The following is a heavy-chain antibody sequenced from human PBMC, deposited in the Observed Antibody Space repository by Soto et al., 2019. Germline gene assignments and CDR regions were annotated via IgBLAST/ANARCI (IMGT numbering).Heavy chain of an antibody. CDR3: ASRSIAAAGTNYYYGMDV. D-gene: IGHD6-13*01. V-gene: IGHV4-59*01. J-gene: IGHJ6*02. CDR2: IYYSGST. CDR1: GGSISSYY. Sequence: SETLSLTCTVSGGSISSYYWSWVRQPPGKGLEWIGYIYYSGSTNYNPSLKSRVTTSVDTSKNQFSLKLSSVTAADTAVYYCASRSIAAAGTNYYYGMDVWGQGTTVTVSS.